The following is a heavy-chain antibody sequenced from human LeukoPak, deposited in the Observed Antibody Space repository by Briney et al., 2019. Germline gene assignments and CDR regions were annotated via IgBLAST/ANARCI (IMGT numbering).Heavy chain of an antibody. J-gene: IGHJ4*02. CDR2: ISFDGSDN. CDR1: GFTFSTYA. Sequence: GGSLRLSCAASGFTFSTYAMHWVRQAPGKGLEWVAVISFDGSDNYYADSVKGRFTISRDNSKNTLYLQMNSLRAEDTAVYYCARASYSSGWYGTPNFDYWGQGTLVTVSS. CDR3: ARASYSSGWYGTPNFDY. V-gene: IGHV3-30*04. D-gene: IGHD6-19*01.